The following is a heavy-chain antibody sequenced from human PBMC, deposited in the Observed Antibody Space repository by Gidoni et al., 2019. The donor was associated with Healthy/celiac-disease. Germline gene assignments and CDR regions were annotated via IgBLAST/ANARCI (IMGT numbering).Heavy chain of an antibody. CDR1: GFTFDDYA. J-gene: IGHJ4*02. Sequence: EVQLVESGGGLVQPGRSLRLSCAASGFTFDDYAMHWVREAPGKGLEWVSGISWNSGSIGYADSVKGRFTISRDNAKNSLYLQMNSLRAEDTALYYCAKGRLAMVTGEYYFDYWGQGTLVTVSS. CDR2: ISWNSGSI. CDR3: AKGRLAMVTGEYYFDY. V-gene: IGHV3-9*01. D-gene: IGHD5-18*01.